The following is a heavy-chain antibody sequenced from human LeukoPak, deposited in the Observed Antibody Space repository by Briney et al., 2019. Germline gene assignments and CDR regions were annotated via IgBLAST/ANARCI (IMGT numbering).Heavy chain of an antibody. D-gene: IGHD2-2*01. CDR1: GFTFSSYG. Sequence: GGSLRLSCAASGFTFSSYGMHWVRQAPGKGLEWVAVIWYDGSNKYYADSVKGRFTISRDNSKNTLYLQMNSLRAEDTAVYYCASDSTSSVDTLAYYFDYWGQGTLVTVSS. V-gene: IGHV3-33*01. CDR3: ASDSTSSVDTLAYYFDY. CDR2: IWYDGSNK. J-gene: IGHJ4*02.